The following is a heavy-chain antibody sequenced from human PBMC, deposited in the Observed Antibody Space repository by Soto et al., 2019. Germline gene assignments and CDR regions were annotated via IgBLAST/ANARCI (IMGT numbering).Heavy chain of an antibody. Sequence: SETLSLTCAVYGGSFSGYYWSWIRQPPGKGLEWIGEINHSGSTNYNPSLKSRVTISVDTSKNQFSLKLSSVTAADTAVYYCAREPLAVAGSFDYWGQGTLVTVSS. CDR2: INHSGST. CDR1: GGSFSGYY. CDR3: AREPLAVAGSFDY. D-gene: IGHD6-19*01. V-gene: IGHV4-34*01. J-gene: IGHJ4*02.